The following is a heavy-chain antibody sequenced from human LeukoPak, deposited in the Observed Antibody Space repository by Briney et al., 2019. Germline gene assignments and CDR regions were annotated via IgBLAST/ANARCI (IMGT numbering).Heavy chain of an antibody. V-gene: IGHV3-23*01. D-gene: IGHD3-3*01. CDR1: GLPFSSYA. CDR2: ISGSGGST. J-gene: IGHJ4*02. Sequence: PGGSLRLSCAASGLPFSSYAMGWVRQAPGKGLEWVSSISGSGGSTYYADSVKGRFTISRDNSKNTLYPQMNSLRAEDTAVYYCAKDRLTIFGVGPHPLTYYFDYWGQGTLVTVSS. CDR3: AKDRLTIFGVGPHPLTYYFDY.